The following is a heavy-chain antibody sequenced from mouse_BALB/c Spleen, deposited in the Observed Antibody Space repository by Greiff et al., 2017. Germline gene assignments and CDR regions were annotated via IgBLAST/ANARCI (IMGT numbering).Heavy chain of an antibody. CDR1: GYTFSSYW. D-gene: IGHD4-1*02. CDR3: ARATTDYAMDY. J-gene: IGHJ4*01. CDR2: ILPGSGNT. V-gene: IGHV1-9*01. Sequence: QVQLQQSGAELMKPGASVKISCKATGYTFSSYWIEWVKQRPGHGLEWIGEILPGSGNTNYNEKFKGKATFTADTSSNTAYMQLSSLTSEDSAVYYCARATTDYAMDYWGQGTSVTVSS.